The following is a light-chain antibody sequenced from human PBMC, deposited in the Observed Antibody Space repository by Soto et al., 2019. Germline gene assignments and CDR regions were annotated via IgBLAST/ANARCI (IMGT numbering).Light chain of an antibody. J-gene: IGKJ1*01. CDR2: AAS. CDR1: QVISNY. CDR3: QKYNSAPWT. V-gene: IGKV1-27*01. Sequence: DIQMTQSPSSLSASVGERVTITCRASQVISNYLAWYQQKPGKVLKLLIYAASTLQSGVPSRFIGSGSGTDFTLTISSLQPEDVATYYCQKYNSAPWTFGQGTKVEIK.